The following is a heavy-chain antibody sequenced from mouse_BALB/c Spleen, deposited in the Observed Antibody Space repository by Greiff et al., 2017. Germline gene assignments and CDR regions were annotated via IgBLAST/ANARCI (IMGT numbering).Heavy chain of an antibody. Sequence: QVHVKQSGAELVRPGASVTLSCKASGYTFTDYEMHWVKQTPVHGLEWIGAIDPETGGTAYNQKFKGKATLTADKSSSTAYMELRSLTSEDSAVYYCTRDYGNEGYFDVWGAGTTVTVSS. CDR2: IDPETGGT. CDR1: GYTFTDYE. D-gene: IGHD2-1*01. CDR3: TRDYGNEGYFDV. V-gene: IGHV1-15*01. J-gene: IGHJ1*01.